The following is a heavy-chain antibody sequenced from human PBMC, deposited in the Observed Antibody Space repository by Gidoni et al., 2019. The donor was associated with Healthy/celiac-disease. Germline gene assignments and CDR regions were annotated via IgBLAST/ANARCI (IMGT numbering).Heavy chain of an antibody. Sequence: EVQLVESGGGLVQPGRSLRLSCAASGFTFDDYAMHWVRQAPGKGLEWVSGISWNSGSIGYADSVKGRFTISRDNAKNSLYLQMNSLRAEDTALYYCAKDISGGVPPHSSSWNYYGMDVWGQGTTVTVSS. D-gene: IGHD6-13*01. CDR3: AKDISGGVPPHSSSWNYYGMDV. CDR1: GFTFDDYA. CDR2: ISWNSGSI. J-gene: IGHJ6*02. V-gene: IGHV3-9*01.